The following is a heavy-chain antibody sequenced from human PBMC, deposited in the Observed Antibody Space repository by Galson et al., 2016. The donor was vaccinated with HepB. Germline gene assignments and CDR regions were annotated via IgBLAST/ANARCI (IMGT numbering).Heavy chain of an antibody. D-gene: IGHD2-15*01. CDR3: ARDRSPIYCRGSCYYYFDY. V-gene: IGHV3-30*04. J-gene: IGHJ4*02. Sequence: SLRLSCAASGFTFSTYAMHWVRQAPGKGLEWVAFIPYDGSIDYYADSVKGRFTISRDNSRDTLYLQMNSLRAEDTAVYYCARDRSPIYCRGSCYYYFDYWGQGTLVTVSS. CDR2: IPYDGSID. CDR1: GFTFSTYA.